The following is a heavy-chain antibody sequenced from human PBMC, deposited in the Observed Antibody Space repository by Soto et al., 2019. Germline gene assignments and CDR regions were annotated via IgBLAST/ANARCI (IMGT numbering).Heavy chain of an antibody. CDR1: GGTFSSYA. CDR2: IIPIFGTA. D-gene: IGHD6-13*01. CDR3: AKTAALTGYYYYGIDV. Sequence: QVQLVQSGAEVKKPGSSVKVSCKASGGTFSSYAISWVRQAPGQGLEWMGGIIPIFGTANYAQKFQGRVTITADESTSTAYMELCSLRSEDTAVYYCAKTAALTGYYYYGIDVWGQGTTVTVSS. V-gene: IGHV1-69*01. J-gene: IGHJ6*02.